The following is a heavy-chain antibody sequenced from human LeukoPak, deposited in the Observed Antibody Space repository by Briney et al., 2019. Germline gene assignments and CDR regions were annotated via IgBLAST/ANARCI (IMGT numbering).Heavy chain of an antibody. D-gene: IGHD2-2*01. CDR1: GFTFSSYS. J-gene: IGHJ4*02. Sequence: GGSLRLSCAASGFTFSSYSMNWVRQAPGKGLEWVSSISSSSSYIYYADSVKGRFTISRDNAKSSLYLQMNSLRAEDTAVYYCARDWYCSSTSCPLDYWGQGTLVTVSS. CDR3: ARDWYCSSTSCPLDY. CDR2: ISSSSSYI. V-gene: IGHV3-21*01.